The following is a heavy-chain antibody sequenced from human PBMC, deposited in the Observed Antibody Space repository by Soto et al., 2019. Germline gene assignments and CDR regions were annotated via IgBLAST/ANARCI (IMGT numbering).Heavy chain of an antibody. CDR2: IYYSGST. J-gene: IGHJ6*02. V-gene: IGHV4-39*01. D-gene: IGHD3-3*01. CDR3: ARQDYDFWYYYYGMDV. Sequence: SETLSLTCTVSGGSISSSSYYWGWIRQPPGKGLEWIGSIYYSGSTYYNPSLKSRVTISVDTSKNQFSLKLSSVTAADTAVCYCARQDYDFWYYYYGMDVWGQGTTVTVYS. CDR1: GGSISSSSYY.